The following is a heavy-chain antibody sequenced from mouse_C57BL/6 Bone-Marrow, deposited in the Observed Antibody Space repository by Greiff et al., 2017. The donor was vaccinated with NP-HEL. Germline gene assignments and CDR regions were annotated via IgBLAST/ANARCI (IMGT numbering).Heavy chain of an antibody. V-gene: IGHV14-2*01. J-gene: IGHJ4*01. CDR1: GFNIKDYY. D-gene: IGHD4-1*01. CDR3: ARSANWEGDYYAMGY. CDR2: IDPEDGET. Sequence: EVQLQQSGAELVKPGASVKLSCTASGFNIKDYYMHWVKQRTEQGLEWIGRIDPEDGETKYAPKFKGKATIPADTSSNTPYLQLSSLTSEDTAVYYCARSANWEGDYYAMGYWGQGTSVTVSS.